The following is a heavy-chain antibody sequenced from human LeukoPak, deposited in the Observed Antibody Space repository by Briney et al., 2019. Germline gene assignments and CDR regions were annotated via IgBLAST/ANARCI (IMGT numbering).Heavy chain of an antibody. V-gene: IGHV4-59*01. CDR3: ARRSDWFDP. J-gene: IGHJ5*02. CDR1: GGSISNYY. CDR2: AYDTGST. Sequence: SETLSLTCTVSGGSISNYYWSWIRQPPGKGLEWIGSAYDTGSTNYNPSFKSRVTISIDPSKNQFSLKLNSVTAADTAVYYCARRSDWFDPWGQGTLVTVSS.